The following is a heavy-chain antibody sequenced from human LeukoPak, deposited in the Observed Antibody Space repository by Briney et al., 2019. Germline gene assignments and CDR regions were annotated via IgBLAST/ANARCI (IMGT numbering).Heavy chain of an antibody. D-gene: IGHD3-3*01. V-gene: IGHV4-39*07. J-gene: IGHJ5*02. CDR2: IYYSGST. Sequence: SETLSLTCTVSGVSISSSSYYWGWIRQPPGKGLEWIGTIYYSGSTYYNPSLKSRVTISVDTSKNQFSLKLSSVTAADTAVYYWARARLGISLTWYYDFWSGLNWFDPWGQGTLVTVSS. CDR1: GVSISSSSYY. CDR3: ARARLGISLTWYYDFWSGLNWFDP.